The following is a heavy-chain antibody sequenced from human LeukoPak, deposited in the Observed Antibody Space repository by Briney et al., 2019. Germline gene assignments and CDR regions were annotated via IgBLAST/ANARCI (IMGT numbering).Heavy chain of an antibody. CDR1: GFTVSSNY. CDR3: ARDMGQGSGSYGFDY. Sequence: GGSLRLSCAASGFTVSSNYMSWVRQAPGKGLEGVSVIYSGGSTYYADSVKGRFTISRDNSKNTLYLQMNSLRAEDTAVYYCARDMGQGSGSYGFDYWGQGTLVTVSS. J-gene: IGHJ4*02. CDR2: IYSGGST. V-gene: IGHV3-66*01. D-gene: IGHD3-10*01.